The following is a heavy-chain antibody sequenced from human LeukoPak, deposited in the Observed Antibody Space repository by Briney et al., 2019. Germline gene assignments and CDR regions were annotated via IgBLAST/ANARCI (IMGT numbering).Heavy chain of an antibody. V-gene: IGHV3-30*18. Sequence: PGGSLRLPCAASGFTFSSYGMHWVRQAPGKGLEWVAVISYDGSNKYYADSVKGRFTISRDNSKNTLYLQMNSLRAEDTAVYYCAKALAPHMAGLVGATDYWGQGTLVTVSS. CDR3: AKALAPHMAGLVGATDY. J-gene: IGHJ4*02. CDR1: GFTFSSYG. CDR2: ISYDGSNK. D-gene: IGHD1-26*01.